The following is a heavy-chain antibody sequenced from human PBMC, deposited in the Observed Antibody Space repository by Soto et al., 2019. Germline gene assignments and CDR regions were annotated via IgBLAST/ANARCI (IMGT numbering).Heavy chain of an antibody. CDR2: ISSSSSYI. D-gene: IGHD3-22*01. CDR3: ARALRDSSGYYYRRGYYFDY. J-gene: IGHJ4*02. Sequence: ESGGGLVKPGGSLRLSCAASGFTFSSYSMNWVRQAPGKGLEWVSSISSSSSYIYYADSVKGRFTISRDNAKNSLYLQMNSLRAEDTAVYYCARALRDSSGYYYRRGYYFDYWGQGTLVTVSS. V-gene: IGHV3-21*01. CDR1: GFTFSSYS.